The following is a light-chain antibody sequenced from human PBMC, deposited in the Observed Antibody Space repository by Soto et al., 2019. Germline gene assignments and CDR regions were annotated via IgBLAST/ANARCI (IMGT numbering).Light chain of an antibody. Sequence: QSVLTQPASVSGSPGQSITISCTGTSTDIGAYNYVSWYQQHPGKAPKLLIYEVTNRPSGVSKRFSGSKSGNTASLTISGLQAEDEANYNCNSYTARRNRVFGNGSKVTV. J-gene: IGLJ1*01. V-gene: IGLV2-14*01. CDR2: EVT. CDR3: NSYTARRNRV. CDR1: STDIGAYNY.